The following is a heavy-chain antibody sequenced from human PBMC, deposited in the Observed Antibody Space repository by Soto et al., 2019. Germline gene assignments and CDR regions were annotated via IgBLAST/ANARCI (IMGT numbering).Heavy chain of an antibody. CDR2: IYYSRTT. V-gene: IGHV4-39*01. J-gene: IGHJ4*02. CDR1: GGSISSNNYH. D-gene: IGHD6-13*01. Sequence: TPETLSLTCTVSGGSISSNNYHWGWIRQPPGKGLDWIGTIYYSRTTYYKPSLKSRVTISVDTSKNQFSLKLISVTAADTAVYYCARLLTAAAHFDYWGQGTLVTVSS. CDR3: ARLLTAAAHFDY.